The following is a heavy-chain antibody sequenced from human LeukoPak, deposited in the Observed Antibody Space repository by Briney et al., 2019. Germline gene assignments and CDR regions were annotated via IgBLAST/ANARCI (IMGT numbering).Heavy chain of an antibody. CDR1: GYTFTSYG. V-gene: IGHV1-69-2*01. J-gene: IGHJ6*04. Sequence: ASVKVSCKASGYTFTSYGISWVQQAPGKGLEWMGLVDPEDGETIYAEKFQGRVTITADTSTDTAYMELSSLRSEDTAVYYCAIGPSLILVWGKGTTVTVSS. CDR2: VDPEDGET. CDR3: AIGPSLILV. D-gene: IGHD3-16*01.